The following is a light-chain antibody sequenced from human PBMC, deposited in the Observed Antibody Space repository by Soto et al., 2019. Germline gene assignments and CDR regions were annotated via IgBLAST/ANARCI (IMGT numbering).Light chain of an antibody. CDR2: DAS. Sequence: EIVLTHSPATLSLSPGERATLSFRSSQSVSSSYLAWYQQKPGQAPRLLIYDASNRATGIPARFSGSGSGTDFTLTISSLEPEDFAVYYCQQRSNWPWTFGQGTKVDIK. CDR1: QSVSSSY. V-gene: IGKV3-11*01. J-gene: IGKJ1*01. CDR3: QQRSNWPWT.